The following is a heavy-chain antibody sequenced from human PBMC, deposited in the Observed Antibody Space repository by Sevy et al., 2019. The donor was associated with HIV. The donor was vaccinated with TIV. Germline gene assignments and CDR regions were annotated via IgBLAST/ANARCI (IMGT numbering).Heavy chain of an antibody. D-gene: IGHD2-15*01. CDR3: AREEVESGGFDN. V-gene: IGHV3-7*01. CDR1: GFTFSRHW. CDR2: IKKDGSEK. Sequence: GGSLRLSCAASGFTFSRHWMTWVRQAPGKGLEWVANIKKDGSEKNFVESVKGRFTISRDNAKNSMYLQMNSLRVEDTAEYYCAREEVESGGFDNWGQGTMVTVSS. J-gene: IGHJ5*02.